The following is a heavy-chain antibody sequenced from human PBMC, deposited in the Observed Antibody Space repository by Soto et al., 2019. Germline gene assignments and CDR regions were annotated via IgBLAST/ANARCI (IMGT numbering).Heavy chain of an antibody. J-gene: IGHJ4*02. CDR2: IYPGDSDT. V-gene: IGHV5-51*01. Sequence: PVESLKISCKGSGYSFTSYCIGWVRQMPGKGLEWMGIIYPGDSDTRYSPSFQGQVTISADKSISTAYLQWSSLKASDTAMYYCARSYYDILTGYYKEGFDYWGQGTLVTVSS. D-gene: IGHD3-9*01. CDR1: GYSFTSYC. CDR3: ARSYYDILTGYYKEGFDY.